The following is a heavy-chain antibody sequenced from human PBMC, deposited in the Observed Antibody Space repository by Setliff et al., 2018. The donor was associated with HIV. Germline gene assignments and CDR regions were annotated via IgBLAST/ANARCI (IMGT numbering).Heavy chain of an antibody. J-gene: IGHJ3*02. V-gene: IGHV4-4*09. Sequence: SETLSLTCTVSGASIGNYFWTWLRQPPGQGLEWIGYIYTSGDVNYNPSLKSRVTISMDMSKKQFSLKLSSVTAADTAVYYCAGCSGGSCPFDAFDIWGQGTMVTVSS. CDR1: GASIGNYF. CDR3: AGCSGGSCPFDAFDI. D-gene: IGHD2-15*01. CDR2: IYTSGDV.